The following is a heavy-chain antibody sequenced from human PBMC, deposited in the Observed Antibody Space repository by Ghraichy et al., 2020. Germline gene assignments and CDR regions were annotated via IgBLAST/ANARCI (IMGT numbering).Heavy chain of an antibody. D-gene: IGHD4-17*01. CDR3: ARDPYGDYKYGGTDY. CDR1: AFTVRSYW. Sequence: GGSLRLSCAASAFTVRSYWMSWVRQAPGKGLEWVASIKPDGSERYYVDSVRGRFTISRDNAKNSLSLEMNSLRAEDTAVYYCARDPYGDYKYGGTDYWGQGTQVTVSS. CDR2: IKPDGSER. V-gene: IGHV3-7*01. J-gene: IGHJ4*02.